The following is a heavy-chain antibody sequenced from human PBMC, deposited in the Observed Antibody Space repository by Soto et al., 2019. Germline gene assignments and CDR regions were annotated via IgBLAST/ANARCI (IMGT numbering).Heavy chain of an antibody. V-gene: IGHV4-34*01. CDR3: ARSTKVYCTNGVCYNGPYYYYMDV. D-gene: IGHD2-8*01. CDR1: GGSFSGYY. CDR2: INHSGST. Sequence: SETLSLTCAVYGGSFSGYYWSWIRQPPGKGLEWIGEINHSGSTNYNPSLKSRVTISVDTSKNQFSLKLSSVTAADTAVYYCARSTKVYCTNGVCYNGPYYYYMDVWGKGTTVTVSS. J-gene: IGHJ6*03.